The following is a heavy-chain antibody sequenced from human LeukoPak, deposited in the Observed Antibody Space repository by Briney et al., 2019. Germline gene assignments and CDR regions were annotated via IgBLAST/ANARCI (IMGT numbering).Heavy chain of an antibody. CDR1: GGSFSGYY. CDR3: ARVARPRYYFDY. Sequence: SETLSLTCAVYGGSFSGYYWSWIRQPPGKGLEWIGYIYYSGSTYYNPSLKSRVTISVDTSKYQFSLKLSSVTAADTAVYYCARVARPRYYFDYWGQGTLVTVSS. CDR2: IYYSGST. J-gene: IGHJ4*02. V-gene: IGHV4-34*09. D-gene: IGHD2-21*01.